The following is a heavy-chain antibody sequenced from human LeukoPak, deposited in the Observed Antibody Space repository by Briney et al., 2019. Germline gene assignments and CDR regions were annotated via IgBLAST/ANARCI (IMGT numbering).Heavy chain of an antibody. CDR2: IYYSGST. CDR1: GGSISSYY. J-gene: IGHJ6*03. V-gene: IGHV4-59*01. D-gene: IGHD2-15*01. Sequence: SETLSLTCTVSGGSISSYYWSWIRQPPGKGLEWIGYIYYSGSTNYNPSLKSRVTISVDTSKNQFSLKLSSVTAADTAVYYCARRVDYYYYMDVWGKGTTVTVSS. CDR3: ARRVDYYYYMDV.